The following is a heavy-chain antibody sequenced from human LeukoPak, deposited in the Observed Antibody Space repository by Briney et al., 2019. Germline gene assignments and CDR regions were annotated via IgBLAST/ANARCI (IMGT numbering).Heavy chain of an antibody. J-gene: IGHJ4*02. CDR3: VKDRAVALTTPFDC. Sequence: PGGSLRLSCAGSGFIFNNYAMHWVRQPPGKGLEWVSGISWNSGSIDYADSVKGRFTISRDNAKNSLYLQMDSLRAEDTAVYYCVKDRAVALTTPFDCWGQGTLVTVSS. V-gene: IGHV3-9*01. CDR2: ISWNSGSI. D-gene: IGHD3-22*01. CDR1: GFIFNNYA.